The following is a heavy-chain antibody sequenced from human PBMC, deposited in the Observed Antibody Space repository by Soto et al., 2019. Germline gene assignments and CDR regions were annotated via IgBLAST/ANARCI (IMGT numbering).Heavy chain of an antibody. D-gene: IGHD3-10*01. V-gene: IGHV4-59*01. CDR2: IYYSGST. CDR3: ARVWGGAFDI. Sequence: SETLSLTCTVSGGSISSYYWSWIRQPPGKGLEWIGCIYYSGSTNYNPSLKSRVTISVDTSKNQFSLKLSSVTAADTAVYYCARVWGGAFDIWGQGTMVTVSS. CDR1: GGSISSYY. J-gene: IGHJ3*02.